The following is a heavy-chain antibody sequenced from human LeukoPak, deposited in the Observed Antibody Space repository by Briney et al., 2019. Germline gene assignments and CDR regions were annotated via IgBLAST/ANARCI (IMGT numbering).Heavy chain of an antibody. V-gene: IGHV3-9*01. Sequence: GGSLRLSCAASGFTFDDYAMHWVRQAPGKGLEWVSGISWNSGSIGYADSVKGRFTISRDNAKNSLYLQMNSLRAEGTALYYCAKDSSGYYVNWFDPWGQGTLVTVSS. CDR2: ISWNSGSI. CDR3: AKDSSGYYVNWFDP. J-gene: IGHJ5*02. CDR1: GFTFDDYA. D-gene: IGHD3-22*01.